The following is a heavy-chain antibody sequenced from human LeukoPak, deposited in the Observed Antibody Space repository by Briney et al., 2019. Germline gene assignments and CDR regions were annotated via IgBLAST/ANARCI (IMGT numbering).Heavy chain of an antibody. CDR1: GGSISSYY. V-gene: IGHV4-59*08. Sequence: SETLSLTCTVSGGSISSYYWSWTRQPPGRGLEWIGYIYYSGSTNYNPSLKSRVTISVDMSKNHFCLKLSSVTAADTAVYYCARRQSNKGYSSSWYFDYWGQGTLVTVSS. J-gene: IGHJ4*02. D-gene: IGHD6-13*01. CDR3: ARRQSNKGYSSSWYFDY. CDR2: IYYSGST.